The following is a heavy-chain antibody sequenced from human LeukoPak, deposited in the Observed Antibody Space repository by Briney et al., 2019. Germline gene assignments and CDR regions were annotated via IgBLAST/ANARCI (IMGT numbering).Heavy chain of an antibody. CDR2: INHSGST. CDR3: ARKARQQLVLFKTDWFDP. J-gene: IGHJ5*02. V-gene: IGHV4-34*01. Sequence: PSETLSLTCAVYGGSFSGYYWSWIRQPPGKGLEWIGEINHSGSTNYNPSLKSRVTISVDTSKNQFSLKPSSVTAADTAVYYCARKARQQLVLFKTDWFDPWAREPWSPSPQ. D-gene: IGHD6-13*01. CDR1: GGSFSGYY.